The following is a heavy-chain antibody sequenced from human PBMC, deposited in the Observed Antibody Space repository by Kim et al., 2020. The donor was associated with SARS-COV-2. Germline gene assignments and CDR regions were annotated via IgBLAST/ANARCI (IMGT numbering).Heavy chain of an antibody. CDR3: ARKVGMASRCFDY. Sequence: YNPSLKSGVTISVDTSKNRFSLKLSSVTAADTAVYYRARKVGMASRCFDYWGQGTLVTVSS. J-gene: IGHJ4*02. V-gene: IGHV4-39*01. D-gene: IGHD3-22*01.